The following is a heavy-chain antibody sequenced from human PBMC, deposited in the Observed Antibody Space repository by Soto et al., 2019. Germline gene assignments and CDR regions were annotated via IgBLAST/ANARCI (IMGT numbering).Heavy chain of an antibody. CDR3: ARSVDP. J-gene: IGHJ5*02. V-gene: IGHV4-31*03. Sequence: QVQLQESGPGLVKPSQTLSLTCTVSGGSISSGGYYWSWLRQHPGKGLEWIGYIFYSGTTYYYPSLKSRVSISVDTSNNQFSLKLSSVTAVDTAVYYCARSVDPWGQGTLVTVSS. CDR1: GGSISSGGYY. CDR2: IFYSGTT.